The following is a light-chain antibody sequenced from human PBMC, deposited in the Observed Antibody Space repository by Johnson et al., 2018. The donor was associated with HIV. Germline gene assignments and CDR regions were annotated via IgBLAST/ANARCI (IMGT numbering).Light chain of an antibody. J-gene: IGLJ1*01. CDR2: DNY. CDR3: GTWDSSLSVYV. Sequence: QSILTQPPSVSAAPGQKVTFSCSGSTSNIGNNDVSWYRHLPGTAPKLLIYDNYKRPSGIPDRFSGSKSGTSATLDITGLPTGDEADYYCGTWDSSLSVYVFATGTKVTVL. V-gene: IGLV1-51*01. CDR1: TSNIGNND.